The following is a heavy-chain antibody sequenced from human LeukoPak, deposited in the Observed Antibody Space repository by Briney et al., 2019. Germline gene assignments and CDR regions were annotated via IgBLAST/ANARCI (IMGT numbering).Heavy chain of an antibody. Sequence: PSETLSLTCSVSGASIDRSTYYWGWIRQPPGKGLEWIGSVYYSGSTYYNSALKSRVTISVDTSKNQFSLKLYSVTAADTSVYFCARIAAPGLAWGQGTLVTVSS. CDR3: ARIAAPGLA. CDR1: GASIDRSTYY. V-gene: IGHV4-39*01. D-gene: IGHD6-25*01. J-gene: IGHJ5*02. CDR2: VYYSGST.